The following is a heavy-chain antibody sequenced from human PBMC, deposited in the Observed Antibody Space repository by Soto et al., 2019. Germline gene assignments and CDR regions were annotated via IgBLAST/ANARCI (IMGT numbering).Heavy chain of an antibody. J-gene: IGHJ6*02. CDR3: ARGVVSPIYGMDV. V-gene: IGHV3-30-3*01. D-gene: IGHD2-15*01. CDR2: ISYDGSNK. Sequence: GGSMKLSCAASGFTFSSYAMHWVRQAPGKGLEWVAVISYDGSNKYYADSVKGRFTISRDNSKNTLYLQMNSLRAEDTAVYYCARGVVSPIYGMDVWVQGTTVTVSS. CDR1: GFTFSSYA.